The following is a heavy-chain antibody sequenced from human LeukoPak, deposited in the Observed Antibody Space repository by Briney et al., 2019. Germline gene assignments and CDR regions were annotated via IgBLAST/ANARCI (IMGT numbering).Heavy chain of an antibody. J-gene: IGHJ3*02. D-gene: IGHD3-3*01. V-gene: IGHV3-7*01. CDR1: GFTFSSYS. CDR3: ARDTDDFQGLDI. CDR2: INLDGNGR. Sequence: GGSLRLSCAASGFTFSSYSMNWVRQAPGKGLEWVANINLDGNGRFYVDSVKGRFTISRDNNKMSVYLQMNSLRAEDTAVYYCARDTDDFQGLDIWGQGTRVTVSS.